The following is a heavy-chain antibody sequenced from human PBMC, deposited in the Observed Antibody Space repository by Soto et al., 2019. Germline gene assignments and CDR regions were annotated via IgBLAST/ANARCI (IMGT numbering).Heavy chain of an antibody. Sequence: PSETISLAWRGSGDYISCRGCSWRWISQHPGKGLEWIGYIYYSKSTNYNPSLKSRVSISKHTSKNQFSLKLTSMTAADTAVYYCARERQWLLKFFDYRGPGTLVTVSS. D-gene: IGHD6-19*01. J-gene: IGHJ4*02. CDR2: IYYSKST. CDR3: ARERQWLLKFFDY. V-gene: IGHV4-31*02. CDR1: GDYISCRGCS.